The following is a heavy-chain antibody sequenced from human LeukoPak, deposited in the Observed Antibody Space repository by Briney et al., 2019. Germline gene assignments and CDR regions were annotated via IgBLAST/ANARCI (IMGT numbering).Heavy chain of an antibody. CDR1: GFTFSGYA. CDR2: ISGSGGST. V-gene: IGHV3-23*01. D-gene: IGHD5-12*01. Sequence: PGGSLRLSCAAYGFTFSGYAMSWVRQAPGKGLEWVSAISGSGGSTYYADSVKGRFTISRDNSKNTLYLQMNSLRAEDTAVYYCAKVTPRDSGYVGDYWGQGTLVTVSS. CDR3: AKVTPRDSGYVGDY. J-gene: IGHJ4*02.